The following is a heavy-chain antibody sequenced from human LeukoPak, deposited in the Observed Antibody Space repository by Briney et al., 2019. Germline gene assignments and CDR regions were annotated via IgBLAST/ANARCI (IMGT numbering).Heavy chain of an antibody. CDR2: IYYSGTT. Sequence: SETLSLTCTVSGGSIISSSYNWGWIRQPPGKGLEWIGTIYYSGTTYYNPSLKSRVTISVDTSKNQFSLKVNSVTAADTAVYYCARHPTGFPNWFDAWGQGTRVTVSS. CDR1: GGSIISSSYN. J-gene: IGHJ5*02. CDR3: ARHPTGFPNWFDA. V-gene: IGHV4-39*01. D-gene: IGHD2-8*02.